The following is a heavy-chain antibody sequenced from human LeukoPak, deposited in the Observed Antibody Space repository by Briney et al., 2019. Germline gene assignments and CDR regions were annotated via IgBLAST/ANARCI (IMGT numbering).Heavy chain of an antibody. J-gene: IGHJ4*02. CDR1: GFTLSSYA. V-gene: IGHV3-30*04. CDR3: ARVGRGYSFNVYYFDY. D-gene: IGHD5-18*01. CDR2: ISYDGSNK. Sequence: GSLRLSCAASGFTLSSYAMHWVRQAPGKGLEWVAVISYDGSNKYYADSVKGRFTISRDNSKNTLYLQMNSLRAEDTAVYYCARVGRGYSFNVYYFDYWGQGTLVTVSS.